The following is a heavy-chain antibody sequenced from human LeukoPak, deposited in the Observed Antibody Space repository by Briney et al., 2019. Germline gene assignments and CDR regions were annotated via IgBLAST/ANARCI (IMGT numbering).Heavy chain of an antibody. CDR1: GFTVSSNY. CDR2: IYSGGST. V-gene: IGHV3-53*01. J-gene: IGHJ4*02. Sequence: GGSLRLSCAASGFTVSSNYMSWVRQAPGKGLEWVSVIYSGGSTYYADSVKGRFTISRENSKNTLYLQMNSLRAEDTAVYYYARVLLGGAKGGFDYWGQGTLVTVSS. D-gene: IGHD3-16*01. CDR3: ARVLLGGAKGGFDY.